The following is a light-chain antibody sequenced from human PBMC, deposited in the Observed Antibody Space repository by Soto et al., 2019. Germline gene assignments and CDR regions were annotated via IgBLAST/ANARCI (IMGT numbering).Light chain of an antibody. CDR2: TVS. Sequence: DFVMTQSPLSLPVTLGKSASISCRSRQSLAYSYVNIYVNWFQQRPGQSPSLLIYTVSNRDSGIPDRFSGSGSYTDFTLRINRVEAVDVGVYYCMQGTHWPWTFGKGTKVEIK. CDR1: QSLAYSYVNIY. CDR3: MQGTHWPWT. J-gene: IGKJ1*01. V-gene: IGKV2-30*01.